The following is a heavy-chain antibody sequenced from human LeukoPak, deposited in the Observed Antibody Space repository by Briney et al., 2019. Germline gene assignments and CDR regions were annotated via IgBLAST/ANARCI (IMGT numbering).Heavy chain of an antibody. CDR1: GFPFSSYA. Sequence: GGPLSLSCAASGFPFSSYAMSWARQAPGKGLEWVSAIIGSGGITYYAASVQGRFTISRDNSKNTLYLQMNSLRAEDTAVYYCASSRPMIVVFSNTFDYCGQGTLVTVSS. D-gene: IGHD3-22*01. CDR3: ASSRPMIVVFSNTFDY. CDR2: IIGSGGIT. V-gene: IGHV3-23*01. J-gene: IGHJ4*02.